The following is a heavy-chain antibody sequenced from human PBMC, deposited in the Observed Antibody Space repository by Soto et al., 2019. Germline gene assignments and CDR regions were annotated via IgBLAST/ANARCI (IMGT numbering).Heavy chain of an antibody. D-gene: IGHD2-8*01. CDR1: GFTFRDYS. CDR2: ITSKSTYI. Sequence: GSVRLSCAASGFTFRDYSLNWVRQAPGKGLEWVSSITSKSTYIYYADSVKGRFTISRDNAKSSLYLQMDSLRADDTAVYFCARSGVAALDSWGQGTLVTVSS. CDR3: ARSGVAALDS. V-gene: IGHV3-21*06. J-gene: IGHJ5*01.